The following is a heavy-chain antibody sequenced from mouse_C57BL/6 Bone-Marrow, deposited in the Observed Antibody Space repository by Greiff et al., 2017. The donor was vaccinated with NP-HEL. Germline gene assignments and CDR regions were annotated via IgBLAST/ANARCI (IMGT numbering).Heavy chain of an antibody. CDR2: IDPSDSYT. CDR1: GYTFTSYW. V-gene: IGHV1-69*01. CDR3: AREGITTVVEGGFAY. Sequence: VQLQQPGAELVMPGASVKLSCKASGYTFTSYWMHWVKQRPGQGLEWIGEIDPSDSYTNYNQKFKGKSTLTVDKSSSTAYMQLSSLTSEDSAVYYGAREGITTVVEGGFAYWGQGTLVTVSA. D-gene: IGHD1-1*01. J-gene: IGHJ3*01.